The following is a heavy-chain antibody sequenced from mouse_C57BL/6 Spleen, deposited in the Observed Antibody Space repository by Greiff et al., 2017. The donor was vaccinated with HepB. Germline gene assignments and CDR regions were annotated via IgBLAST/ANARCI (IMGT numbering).Heavy chain of an antibody. Sequence: VQLQESGPELVKPGASVKISCKASGYAFSSSWMNWVKQRPGKGLEWIGRIYPGDGDTNYNGKFKGKATLTADKSSSTAYMQLSSLTSEDSAVYFCAPTMVTTDAMDYWGQGTSVTVSS. CDR2: IYPGDGDT. J-gene: IGHJ4*01. V-gene: IGHV1-82*01. CDR3: APTMVTTDAMDY. D-gene: IGHD2-9*01. CDR1: GYAFSSSW.